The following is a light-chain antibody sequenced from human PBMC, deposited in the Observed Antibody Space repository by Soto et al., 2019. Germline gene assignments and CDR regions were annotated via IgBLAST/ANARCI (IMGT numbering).Light chain of an antibody. Sequence: QSVLTQPPSASGSPGQSVTISCTGTSSDVGDNYVSWYQQHLGKAPKLIIYEVSQRPSGVPDRFSGSKSGNTASLTVSGLQTEDEADYYCSAYAGSNNFAFGPGTKLTVL. CDR3: SAYAGSNNFA. CDR1: SSDVGDNY. J-gene: IGLJ1*01. V-gene: IGLV2-8*01. CDR2: EVS.